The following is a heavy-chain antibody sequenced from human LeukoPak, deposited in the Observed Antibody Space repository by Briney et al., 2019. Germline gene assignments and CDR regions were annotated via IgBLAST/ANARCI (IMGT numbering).Heavy chain of an antibody. CDR2: IGGSGGST. D-gene: IGHD5-12*01. J-gene: IGHJ4*02. CDR1: VVASSVVA. CDR3: AKDSGDIVATTYFDY. V-gene: IGHV3-23*01. Sequence: PGGSLSLSCAASVVASSVVAIGSVGRSPGNGLGWGSAIGGSGGSTYYADSVKRRFTISRDNSKNTLYLQMNSLRAEDTAVYYCAKDSGDIVATTYFDYWGQGTLVTVSS.